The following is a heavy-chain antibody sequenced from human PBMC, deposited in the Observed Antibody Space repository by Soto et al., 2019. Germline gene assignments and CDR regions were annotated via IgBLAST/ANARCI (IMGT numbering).Heavy chain of an antibody. V-gene: IGHV1-69*01. Sequence: QVQLVQSGAEVKKAGSSVKVSCKVSGGTFSSYFINWVRQAPRQGLEWVGGIIPVFGTASYAEKFQGRVTITADESTSTAYLELSSLRPDDTAVYYCARETTSAAAAYYYYVLDVWGQGTTVTVPS. D-gene: IGHD6-13*01. J-gene: IGHJ6*02. CDR3: ARETTSAAAAYYYYVLDV. CDR1: GGTFSSYF. CDR2: IIPVFGTA.